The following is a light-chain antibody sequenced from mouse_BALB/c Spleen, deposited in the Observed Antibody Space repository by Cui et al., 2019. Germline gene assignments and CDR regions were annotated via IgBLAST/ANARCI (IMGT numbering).Light chain of an antibody. CDR1: SSVSY. CDR3: FQGSGYPLT. Sequence: EHGLTQSPAILSASPVEKVNMTCSASSSVSYMHWYQQKSSTSPKLWIYDTSNLASGVPGRFSGSGSGNSYSLTISSMEAEDVATYYCFQGSGYPLTFGAGTKLELK. J-gene: IGKJ5*01. CDR2: DTS. V-gene: IGKV4-63*01.